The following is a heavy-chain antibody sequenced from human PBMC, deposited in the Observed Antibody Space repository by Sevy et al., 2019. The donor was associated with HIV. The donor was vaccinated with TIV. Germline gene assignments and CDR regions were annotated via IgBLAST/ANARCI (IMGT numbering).Heavy chain of an antibody. CDR1: GGSISSYY. CDR3: ARASYDFLSGYSAYYFDY. Sequence: SETLSLTCTVSGGSISSYYWSWIRQPPGKGLEWIGYIYYSGSTNYNPSLKSRVTISVDTSKNQFSLKLSSVTAADTAVYYCARASYDFLSGYSAYYFDYWGQGTLVTVSS. J-gene: IGHJ4*02. D-gene: IGHD3-3*01. CDR2: IYYSGST. V-gene: IGHV4-59*01.